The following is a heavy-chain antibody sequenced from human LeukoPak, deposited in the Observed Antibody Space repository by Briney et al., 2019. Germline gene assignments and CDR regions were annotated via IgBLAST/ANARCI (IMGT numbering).Heavy chain of an antibody. Sequence: GASVKVSCKASGYTFTSYAMNWVRQAPGQGLEWMGWINTNTGNPTYAQGFTGRFVFSLDTSVSTAYLQISSLKAEDTAVYYCARQDTFTLLRGVSDWGQGTLVTVSS. CDR3: ARQDTFTLLRGVSD. D-gene: IGHD3-10*01. J-gene: IGHJ4*02. V-gene: IGHV7-4-1*02. CDR2: INTNTGNP. CDR1: GYTFTSYA.